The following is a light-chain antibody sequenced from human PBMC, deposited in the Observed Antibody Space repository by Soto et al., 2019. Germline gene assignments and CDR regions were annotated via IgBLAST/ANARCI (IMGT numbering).Light chain of an antibody. CDR2: AAS. Sequence: DIQMTQSPSSLSASVGDRVTITCRASQSISSYVNWYQQKPGKAPKLLIYAASTLQSGVPSRFSGSGSGTEFTLTISSLQPDDFATYYCQQYNSYLWTFGQGTKVDI. CDR3: QQYNSYLWT. CDR1: QSISSY. J-gene: IGKJ1*01. V-gene: IGKV1-39*01.